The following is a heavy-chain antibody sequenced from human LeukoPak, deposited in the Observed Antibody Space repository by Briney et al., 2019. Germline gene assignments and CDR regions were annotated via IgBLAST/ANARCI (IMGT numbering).Heavy chain of an antibody. J-gene: IGHJ6*02. CDR3: ARWEVYGRLDV. CDR2: IKYDGSEK. Sequence: PGGSLRLSCAASGFTFKNAWVSWVRQAPGKGLQWVALIKYDGSEKYYVDSVKGRFTISRDNAENSLHLQMNSLRVEDTAVYYCARWEVYGRLDVWGQGTTVTVSS. CDR1: GFTFKNAW. D-gene: IGHD1-26*01. V-gene: IGHV3-7*01.